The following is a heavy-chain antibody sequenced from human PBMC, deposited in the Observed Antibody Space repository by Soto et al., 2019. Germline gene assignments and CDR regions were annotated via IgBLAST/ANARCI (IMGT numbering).Heavy chain of an antibody. CDR1: GFTFTAYA. V-gene: IGHV3-30-3*01. J-gene: IGHJ5*01. D-gene: IGHD1-26*01. Sequence: AGGSLRLSCAASGFTFTAYAMSWVRQAPGKGLEWVAFVWNDGINKYYADSVKGRFTISRDNFKNTVDLQMNSLRVEDTAVYYCARLAYSNFLGGLDSWGQGTLVTVSS. CDR2: VWNDGINK. CDR3: ARLAYSNFLGGLDS.